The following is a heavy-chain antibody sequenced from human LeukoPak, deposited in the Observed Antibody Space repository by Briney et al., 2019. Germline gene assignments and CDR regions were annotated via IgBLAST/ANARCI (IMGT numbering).Heavy chain of an antibody. Sequence: TETLSLTCTVSGASISSSSYYWSWVRQPPVKGLEWIGYIYTNGSTNYNPSLKSRVTISVDTSKNQFSLKLSSVIAADTAVYYCARRGRNDGHYYYYMDVWGKGTTVTVSS. J-gene: IGHJ6*03. CDR1: GASISSSSYY. CDR2: IYTNGST. CDR3: ARRGRNDGHYYYYMDV. V-gene: IGHV4-61*05. D-gene: IGHD1-1*01.